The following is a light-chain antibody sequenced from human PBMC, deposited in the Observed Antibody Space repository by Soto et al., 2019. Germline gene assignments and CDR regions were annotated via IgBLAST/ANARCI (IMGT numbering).Light chain of an antibody. CDR3: RQSYSSTRT. Sequence: DIQLTQSPTSLSVSVGDRVTIACRASQCIDSYLNCYQQKPGKPPKLLIYAASSLQSGVSSRCSGGGAWTDFTLTTNSLQPEDVFTYYYRQSYSSTRTFGRGTKVDIK. J-gene: IGKJ1*01. CDR1: QCIDSY. CDR2: AAS. V-gene: IGKV1-39*01.